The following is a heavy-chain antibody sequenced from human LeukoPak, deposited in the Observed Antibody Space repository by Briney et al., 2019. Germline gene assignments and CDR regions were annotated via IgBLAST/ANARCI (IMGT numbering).Heavy chain of an antibody. V-gene: IGHV3-9*01. J-gene: IGHJ6*03. D-gene: IGHD6-6*01. CDR3: ARTMEYSSSFYYMDV. CDR2: ISWNSGSI. Sequence: GRSLRLSCAASGFTFDDYAMHWVRQAPGKGLEWVSGISWNSGSIGYADSVKGRFTISRDNAKNSLYLQMNSLRAEDTALYYCARTMEYSSSFYYMDVWGKGTTVTVSS. CDR1: GFTFDDYA.